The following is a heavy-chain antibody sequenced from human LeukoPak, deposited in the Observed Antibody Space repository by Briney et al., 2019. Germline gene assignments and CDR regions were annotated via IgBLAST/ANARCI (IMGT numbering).Heavy chain of an antibody. CDR2: IYWNDDQ. D-gene: IGHD2-15*01. V-gene: IGHV2-5*01. Sequence: SGPTLVNPTQTLTLTCTFSGFSLSTSGVGVAWIRQSPGHALEWLAVIYWNDDQRYSPSLKSRLTISKDTSKNQVVLTMTNMDPADTATYHCAHNGLYHWGQGTLVTVSS. CDR3: AHNGLYH. CDR1: GFSLSTSGVG. J-gene: IGHJ5*02.